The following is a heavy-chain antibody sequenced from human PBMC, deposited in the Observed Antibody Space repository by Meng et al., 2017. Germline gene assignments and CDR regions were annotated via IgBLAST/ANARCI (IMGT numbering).Heavy chain of an antibody. CDR2: IYHSGST. CDR1: GYSISSGYY. CDR3: ARENPDSYNWFDP. V-gene: IGHV4-38-2*02. D-gene: IGHD3-22*01. Sequence: SETLSLTCAVSGYSISSGYYWGWIRQPPGKGLEWIGSIYHSGSTYYNPSLKSRVTISVDTSKNQFSLKLSSVTAADTAVYYCARENPDSYNWFDPWGHGNQVNGCS. J-gene: IGHJ5*02.